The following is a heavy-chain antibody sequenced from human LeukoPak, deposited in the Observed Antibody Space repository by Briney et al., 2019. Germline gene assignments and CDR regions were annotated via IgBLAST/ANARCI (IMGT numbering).Heavy chain of an antibody. D-gene: IGHD6-6*01. V-gene: IGHV4-38-2*02. Sequence: SETLSLTCTVSGYSISSDYYWGWIRQPPGKGLEWIGNIFHNGNTYYNPSLKSRVTMSIDTSKKQFSLKLSSVTAADTAVYYCARDVSSSSSPENWFDPWGQGTLVTVSS. CDR1: GYSISSDYY. CDR3: ARDVSSSSSPENWFDP. J-gene: IGHJ5*02. CDR2: IFHNGNT.